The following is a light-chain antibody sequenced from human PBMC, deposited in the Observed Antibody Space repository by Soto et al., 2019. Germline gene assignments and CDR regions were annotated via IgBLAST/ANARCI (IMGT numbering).Light chain of an antibody. J-gene: IGKJ4*01. CDR1: QSVSSY. Sequence: DIVLTQSPATLSLSPGERAALSCRARQSVSSYLAWYQQKPGQAPRLLIYDASKRAPGIPVRFSGSGSGTDFTLTISSLEPADFAVYYCQQRSNWPSTFGGGTKVEVK. V-gene: IGKV3-11*01. CDR3: QQRSNWPST. CDR2: DAS.